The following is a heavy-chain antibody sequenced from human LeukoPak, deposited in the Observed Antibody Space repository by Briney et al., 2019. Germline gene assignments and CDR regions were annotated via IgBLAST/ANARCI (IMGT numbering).Heavy chain of an antibody. D-gene: IGHD2-2*01. CDR3: ARHIGVPAATTH. Sequence: PSETLSLTCTVSGGSISSYYWSWIRQPPAKGLEWIGYIYTSGSTNYNPSLKSPVTISVDTSKNQFSLKLSSVTAADTAVYYCARHIGVPAATTHWGQGTLVTVSS. V-gene: IGHV4-4*09. CDR1: GGSISSYY. CDR2: IYTSGST. J-gene: IGHJ1*01.